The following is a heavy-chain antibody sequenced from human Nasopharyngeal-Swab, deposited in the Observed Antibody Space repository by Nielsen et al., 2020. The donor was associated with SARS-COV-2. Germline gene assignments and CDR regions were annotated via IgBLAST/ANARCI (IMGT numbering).Heavy chain of an antibody. D-gene: IGHD3-10*01. Sequence: SETLSLTCTVSGDSIRTYYLNWIRQPPGKGLEWIGSIYYGGSTNYNPSLKSRVTISVDTSKNQFSLKLSSVTAADTAVFYCARLDGYSGSGLLSDYGMDVWGQGTTVTVSS. J-gene: IGHJ6*02. V-gene: IGHV4-59*01. CDR3: ARLDGYSGSGLLSDYGMDV. CDR2: IYYGGST. CDR1: GDSIRTYY.